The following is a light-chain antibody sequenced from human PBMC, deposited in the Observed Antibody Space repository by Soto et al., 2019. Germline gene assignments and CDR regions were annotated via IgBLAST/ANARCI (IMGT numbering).Light chain of an antibody. CDR2: DVT. CDR1: SSDIGGYNY. V-gene: IGLV2-14*01. CDR3: SSFTSSTPYVV. J-gene: IGLJ2*01. Sequence: QSALTQPAFVSGSPGQSITISCTGTSSDIGGYNYVSWYQQHPGKAPKVMIYDVTNRPSGVSIRFSGSKSGNTASLTISGLQAEDEADYYCSSFTSSTPYVVFGGGTKVTVL.